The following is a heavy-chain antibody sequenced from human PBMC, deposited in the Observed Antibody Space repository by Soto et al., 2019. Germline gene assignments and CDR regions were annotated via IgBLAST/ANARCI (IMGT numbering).Heavy chain of an antibody. D-gene: IGHD2-15*01. CDR2: IGTAGDT. CDR3: ATDIRYCSGNSCYSGGMDV. V-gene: IGHV3-13*01. J-gene: IGHJ6*02. CDR1: GFTFSSYD. Sequence: EVQLVESGGGLVQPGGSLRLSCAASGFTFSSYDMHWVRQATGKGLEWVSVIGTAGDTYYPGSVKGRFTISRENAKNSLYLQMNSLRAEDTAVYYCATDIRYCSGNSCYSGGMDVWGQGTTVTVSS.